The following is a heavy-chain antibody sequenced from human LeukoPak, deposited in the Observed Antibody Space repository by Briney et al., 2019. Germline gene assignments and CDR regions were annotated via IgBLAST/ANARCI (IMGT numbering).Heavy chain of an antibody. D-gene: IGHD6-6*01. J-gene: IGHJ6*03. CDR3: ARHAGLANSSSSVSAAYYYYYMDV. CDR1: GFTFSSYW. Sequence: GSLRLSCAASGFTFSSYWMSWVRQAPGKGLEWVANIKQDGSEKYYVDSVKGRFTISRDNAKNSLYLQMNSLRAEDTAVYYCARHAGLANSSSSVSAAYYYYYMDVWGKGTTVTVSS. V-gene: IGHV3-7*01. CDR2: IKQDGSEK.